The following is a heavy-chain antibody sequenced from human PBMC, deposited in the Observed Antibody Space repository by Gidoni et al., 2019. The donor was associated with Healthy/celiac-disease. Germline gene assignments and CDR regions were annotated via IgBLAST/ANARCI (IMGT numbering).Heavy chain of an antibody. J-gene: IGHJ5*02. D-gene: IGHD6-19*01. CDR2: IYYSGST. V-gene: IGHV4-39*01. CDR3: ARHSRIAVAGSRWFDP. CDR1: AGSIISSSYY. Sequence: QLQLQQSRPGLVKPSETLSLTCTVPAGSIISSSYYWGWIRQPPGKGLSWIGSIYYSGSTYYNPSLKSRVTISVDTSKNQFSRKRSSVTAADKAVYYCARHSRIAVAGSRWFDPWGQGTLVTVSS.